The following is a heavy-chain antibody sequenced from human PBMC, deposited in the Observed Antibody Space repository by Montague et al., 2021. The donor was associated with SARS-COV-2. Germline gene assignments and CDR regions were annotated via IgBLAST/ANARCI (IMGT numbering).Heavy chain of an antibody. D-gene: IGHD2-15*01. CDR1: GGSFSFYY. V-gene: IGHV4-34*01. Sequence: SETLSLTCALNGGSFSFYYWTWIRQSPGKGLEWIGGINQSGSTTYNPSXXLRLTMSIDTSRKQYSLSLRSVTAADTAVYYCAMGFHCNGVNCYDGVFGSWGQGTLVTVSS. CDR3: AMGFHCNGVNCYDGVFGS. CDR2: INQSGST. J-gene: IGHJ5*02.